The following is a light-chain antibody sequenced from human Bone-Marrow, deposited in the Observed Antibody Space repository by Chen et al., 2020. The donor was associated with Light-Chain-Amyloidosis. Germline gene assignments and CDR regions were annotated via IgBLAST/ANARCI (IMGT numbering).Light chain of an antibody. CDR1: NIGSRT. V-gene: IGLV3-21*02. J-gene: IGLJ2*01. Sequence: SYVLTQPPSVSVAPGQTATITCGGTNIGSRTVHWYQQKPGQAPVVVVYDDSDRPSGNPERFSGSNSGNTATLTISRVDGGDEADYYCQVWDTSSDHPVFGGGTKVTVL. CDR3: QVWDTSSDHPV. CDR2: DDS.